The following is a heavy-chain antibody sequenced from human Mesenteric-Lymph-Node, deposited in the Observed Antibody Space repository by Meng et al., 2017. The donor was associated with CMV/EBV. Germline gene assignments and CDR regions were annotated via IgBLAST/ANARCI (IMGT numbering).Heavy chain of an antibody. J-gene: IGHJ4*02. Sequence: YGWSFSGYFWNWLRQPPRKGLEWIGEINHSGSTNYNPSLKSRVTISVDTSKKQFSLNLFSVTAADTAVYYCARVAGYCSSTSCYGFDDWGQGNLVTVSS. CDR1: GWSFSGYF. CDR3: ARVAGYCSSTSCYGFDD. CDR2: INHSGST. V-gene: IGHV4-34*01. D-gene: IGHD2-2*01.